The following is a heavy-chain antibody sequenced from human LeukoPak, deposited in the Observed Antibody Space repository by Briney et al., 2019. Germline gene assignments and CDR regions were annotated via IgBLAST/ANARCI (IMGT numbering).Heavy chain of an antibody. D-gene: IGHD3-9*01. J-gene: IGHJ4*02. V-gene: IGHV3-30*03. CDR1: GFTFSSYG. CDR3: ARGNYDILTGYYPIDY. Sequence: GGSLRLSCAASGFTFSSYGMHWVRQAPGKGLEWVAVISYDGSNKYYADSVKGRFTISRDNSKNTLYLQMNRLRAEDTAVYYCARGNYDILTGYYPIDYWGQGTLVTVSS. CDR2: ISYDGSNK.